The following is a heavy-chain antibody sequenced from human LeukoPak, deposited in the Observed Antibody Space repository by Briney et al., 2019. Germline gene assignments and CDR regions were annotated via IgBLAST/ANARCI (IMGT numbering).Heavy chain of an antibody. V-gene: IGHV3-7*05. CDR1: GFTISSYW. D-gene: IGHD6-19*01. CDR3: ARRYSSGWYYGY. Sequence: GGSLRLSCAASGFTISSYWMTWVRQAPGKGLEWVANIKQDGSEKYYVDSVMGRFTISRDNAKNSLYLQMNSLRAEDTAVYNCARRYSSGWYYGYWGQGTLVTVSS. J-gene: IGHJ4*02. CDR2: IKQDGSEK.